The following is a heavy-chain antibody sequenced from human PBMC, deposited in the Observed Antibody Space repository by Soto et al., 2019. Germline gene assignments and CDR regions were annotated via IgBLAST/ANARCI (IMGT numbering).Heavy chain of an antibody. Sequence: SETLSLTCTVSGGSISSYYWSWIRQPPGKGLEWIGYIYYSGSTNYNPSLKSRVTISVDTSKNQFSLKLSSVTAADTAVYYCASGSGSYSSDYWGQGTLVTVYS. CDR2: IYYSGST. V-gene: IGHV4-59*01. J-gene: IGHJ4*02. D-gene: IGHD1-26*01. CDR1: GGSISSYY. CDR3: ASGSGSYSSDY.